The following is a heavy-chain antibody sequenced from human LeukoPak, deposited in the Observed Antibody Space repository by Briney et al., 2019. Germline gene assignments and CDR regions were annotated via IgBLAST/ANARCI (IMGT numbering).Heavy chain of an antibody. Sequence: PSETLSLTCTVSGGSISSSSYYWGWIRQPPGKGLEWIGSIYYSGSTYYNPSLKSRVTISVDTSKNQFSLKLSSVTAADTAVYYCARHGDGSGSYHTFDYWGQGTLVTVSS. CDR1: GGSISSSSYY. CDR2: IYYSGST. D-gene: IGHD1-26*01. CDR3: ARHGDGSGSYHTFDY. V-gene: IGHV4-39*01. J-gene: IGHJ4*02.